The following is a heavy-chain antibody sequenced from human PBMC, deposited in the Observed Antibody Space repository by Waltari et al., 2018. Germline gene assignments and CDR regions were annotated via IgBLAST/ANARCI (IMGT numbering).Heavy chain of an antibody. J-gene: IGHJ4*02. V-gene: IGHV3-30*18. D-gene: IGHD5-12*01. CDR3: VKYSGFDYFFDY. Sequence: QMQLVESGGGVVQPGRSLRLSCAASGFSFSNFNMHWVRKAPGQGLERVAGISNDGSNKDYADSVKSRFTVSRENSKNTLYLQINSLRDDDTAVYYCVKYSGFDYFFDYWGQGTLVTVSS. CDR2: ISNDGSNK. CDR1: GFSFSNFN.